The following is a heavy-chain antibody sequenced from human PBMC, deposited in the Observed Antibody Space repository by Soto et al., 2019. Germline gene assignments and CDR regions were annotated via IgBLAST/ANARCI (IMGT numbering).Heavy chain of an antibody. CDR2: ISSSSSYI. Sequence: GVSLRLSCAASGFTFSNDGINWVRQAPGKGLEWVSSISSSSSYIYYADSLKGRFTISRDNANNSLYLQMNSLRAEDTAVYYCARSPNSVLTGSYSFDFWCLGTLVTVSS. J-gene: IGHJ4*02. CDR1: GFTFSNDG. V-gene: IGHV3-21*01. CDR3: ARSPNSVLTGSYSFDF. D-gene: IGHD3-9*01.